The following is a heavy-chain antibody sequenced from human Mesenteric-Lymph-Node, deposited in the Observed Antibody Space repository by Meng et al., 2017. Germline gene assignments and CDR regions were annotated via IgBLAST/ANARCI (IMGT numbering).Heavy chain of an antibody. CDR1: GYTFTSYG. V-gene: IGHV1-18*01. CDR2: ISAYNGNT. CDR3: ARDSGTMVRGVYDY. Sequence: QVQLVESGVEGKKPGASVKVSCKASGYTFTSYGISWVRQAPGQGLEWMGWISAYNGNTNYAQKLQGRVTMTTDTSTSTAYMELRSLRSDYTAVYYCARDSGTMVRGVYDYWGQGTLVTVSS. D-gene: IGHD3-10*01. J-gene: IGHJ4*02.